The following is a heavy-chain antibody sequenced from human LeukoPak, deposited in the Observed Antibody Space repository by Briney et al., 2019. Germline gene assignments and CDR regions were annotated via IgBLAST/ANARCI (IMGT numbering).Heavy chain of an antibody. V-gene: IGHV3-7*04. CDR2: IKQDGNEK. CDR3: ARDQKNTSSLLDDYFDY. CDR1: GFTFSRYW. J-gene: IGHJ4*02. D-gene: IGHD3/OR15-3a*01. Sequence: GGTLTLSCAASGFTFSRYWMSWVRQAPGKGLEWVANIKQDGNEKYYVDSVKGRFTVSRDNAKDSLHMQMNSLRAEDTAVYYCARDQKNTSSLLDDYFDYWGRGTLVSVS.